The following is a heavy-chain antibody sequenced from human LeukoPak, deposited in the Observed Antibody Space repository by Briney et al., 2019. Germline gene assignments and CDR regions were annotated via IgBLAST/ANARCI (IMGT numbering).Heavy chain of an antibody. J-gene: IGHJ4*02. D-gene: IGHD4/OR15-4a*01. CDR1: GYTFTSYD. Sequence: GASVKVSCKASGYTFTSYDINWVRQATGQGLEWMGWMNPNSGNTGYVQKFQGRVTMTRNTSISTAYMELSSLRSEDTAVCYCARRLEPLDYGGDYWGQGTLVTVSS. CDR2: MNPNSGNT. V-gene: IGHV1-8*01. CDR3: ARRLEPLDYGGDY.